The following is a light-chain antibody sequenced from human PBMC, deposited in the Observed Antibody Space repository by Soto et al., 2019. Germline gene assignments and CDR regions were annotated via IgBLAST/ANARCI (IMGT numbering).Light chain of an antibody. V-gene: IGKV3-15*01. CDR1: QSVSSN. CDR2: GAA. CDR3: QHYNNWSI. J-gene: IGKJ5*01. Sequence: EIVMTQSPATLSVSPGERATLSCRASQSVSSNLAWYQQKLGQAPRLLIYGAATRATGIPARFSGSGSGTEFTLAISSLLSEDFADYYCQHYNNWSIFGQGTRLEI.